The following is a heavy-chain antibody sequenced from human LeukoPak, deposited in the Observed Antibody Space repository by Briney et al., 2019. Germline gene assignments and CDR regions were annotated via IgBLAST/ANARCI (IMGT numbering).Heavy chain of an antibody. CDR1: GFTFSSYA. J-gene: IGHJ4*02. CDR2: ISYDGSNK. CDR3: STAKFDN. Sequence: GGSLRLSCAASGFTFSSYAMHWVRQAPGKGLEWVAVISYDGSNKYYAGSVKGRFTISRDNAKNSLYLQMNSLRAEDTAVYYCSTAKFDNWGQGTLVTVSS. V-gene: IGHV3-30*04.